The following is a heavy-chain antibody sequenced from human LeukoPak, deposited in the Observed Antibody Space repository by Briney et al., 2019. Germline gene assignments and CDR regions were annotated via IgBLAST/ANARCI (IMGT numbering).Heavy chain of an antibody. Sequence: SETLSLTCAVYGGSFSGYYWSWIRQPPGKGLEWIGEINHSGSTNYNASLKSRVTISVDASKNQFSLKLRSVTAADTAVYYCARVDHGDYRFGRRLYYYYGMDVWGQGTTVTVSS. J-gene: IGHJ6*02. CDR2: INHSGST. V-gene: IGHV4-34*01. CDR1: GGSFSGYY. CDR3: ARVDHGDYRFGRRLYYYYGMDV. D-gene: IGHD4-17*01.